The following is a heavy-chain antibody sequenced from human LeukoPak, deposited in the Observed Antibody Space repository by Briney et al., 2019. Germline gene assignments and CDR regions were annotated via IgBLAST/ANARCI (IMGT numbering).Heavy chain of an antibody. J-gene: IGHJ4*02. V-gene: IGHV1-8*01. D-gene: IGHD7-27*01. Sequence: ASVKVSCKASGYTFTSYDFNWVRQATGQRPEWMGWMSPNSGDTGYAQKFQDRVTMTRNTSISTAYMELSSLRSDGTAVYYCARGPPNWGYDYWGPGTLVTVSS. CDR3: ARGPPNWGYDY. CDR2: MSPNSGDT. CDR1: GYTFTSYD.